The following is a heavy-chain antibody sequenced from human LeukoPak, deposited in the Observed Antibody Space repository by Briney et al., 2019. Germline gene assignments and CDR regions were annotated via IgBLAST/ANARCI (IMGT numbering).Heavy chain of an antibody. J-gene: IGHJ4*02. CDR3: ASHGNWRFDH. CDR2: IKEDGTQT. Sequence: EWVANIKEDGTQTQYVDSVKGRFTISRDNAQNSLYLQMNSLRAEDTAVYYCASHGNWRFDHWGQGTLVTVSS. V-gene: IGHV3-7*01. D-gene: IGHD1-20*01.